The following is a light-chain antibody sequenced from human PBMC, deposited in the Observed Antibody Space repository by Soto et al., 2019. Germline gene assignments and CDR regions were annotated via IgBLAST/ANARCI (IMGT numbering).Light chain of an antibody. J-gene: IGKJ1*01. CDR3: QQANSYLWT. CDR1: QTISSW. Sequence: DIQVTQSPSTLSGSVGDRVTITYRASQTISSWLAWYQQKPGKAPKLLIYKASTLKSGVPSRFSGSGSGTEFTLTISSLQPDDFATYYCQQANSYLWTFGQGTKVDI. CDR2: KAS. V-gene: IGKV1-5*03.